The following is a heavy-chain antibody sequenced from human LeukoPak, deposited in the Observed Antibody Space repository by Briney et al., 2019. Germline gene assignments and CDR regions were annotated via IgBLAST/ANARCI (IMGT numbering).Heavy chain of an antibody. D-gene: IGHD3-9*01. CDR1: GFIFSNYG. Sequence: GGSLRLSCVASGFIFSNYGMHWVRQAPGKGLEWVAVIWYDGSNKYYADSVKGRFTISRDNSKNTLYLQMNSLRAEDTAVYYCARGKDDILNGSPFDYWGQGTLVTVSS. V-gene: IGHV3-33*01. J-gene: IGHJ4*02. CDR2: IWYDGSNK. CDR3: ARGKDDILNGSPFDY.